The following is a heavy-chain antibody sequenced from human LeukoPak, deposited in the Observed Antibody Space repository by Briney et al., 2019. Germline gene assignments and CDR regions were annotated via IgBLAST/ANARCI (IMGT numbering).Heavy chain of an antibody. V-gene: IGHV1-69*01. J-gene: IGHJ4*02. D-gene: IGHD2-8*01. Sequence: SVKVSCKASGGTFSSYAISWVRQAPGQGLEWMGGIIPIFCTANYAQKFQGRVTITADESTSTAYMELRSLRSDDTAVYYCARDSPFVLMVYAQYYFDYWGQGTLVTVSS. CDR3: ARDSPFVLMVYAQYYFDY. CDR1: GGTFSSYA. CDR2: IIPIFCTA.